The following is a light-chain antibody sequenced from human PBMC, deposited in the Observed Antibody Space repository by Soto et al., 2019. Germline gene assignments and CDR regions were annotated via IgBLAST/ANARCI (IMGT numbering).Light chain of an antibody. J-gene: IGKJ1*01. V-gene: IGKV1D-16*01. CDR1: QGISSW. CDR2: GAS. Sequence: DIQITQSPSSLSASVVDSVTITCRASQGISSWLAWYQQKPEQAPKSLIYGASTLQSGVPSRFSGDGSGTEFTLTISSLQPEDFATYYCQQTKSPGTFGQGTKVDIK. CDR3: QQTKSPGT.